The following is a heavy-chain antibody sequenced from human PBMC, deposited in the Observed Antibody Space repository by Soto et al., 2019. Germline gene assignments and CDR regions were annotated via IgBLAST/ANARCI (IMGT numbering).Heavy chain of an antibody. CDR1: GYTLTSYY. J-gene: IGHJ3*02. V-gene: IGHV1-46*01. CDR2: INPSGGST. CDR3: AREGPGFGVVSSSAFDI. D-gene: IGHD3-3*01. Sequence: ASVKVSCKASGYTLTSYYMHWVRQAPGQGLEWMGIINPSGGSTSYAQKFQGRVTMTRDTSTSTVYMELSSLRSEDTAVYYCAREGPGFGVVSSSAFDIWGQGTMVT.